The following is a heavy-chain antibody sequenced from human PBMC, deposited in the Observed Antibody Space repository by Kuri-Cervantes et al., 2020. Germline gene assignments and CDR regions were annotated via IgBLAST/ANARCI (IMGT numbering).Heavy chain of an antibody. V-gene: IGHV3-15*01. CDR2: IKSKTDGGTT. CDR1: GFTFSNAW. D-gene: IGHD6-6*01. Sequence: GESLKISCAASGFTFSNAWMSWVRQAPGKGLEWVGRIKSKTDGGTTDYAAPVKGRFTISRDDSKDTLYLQMNSLKTEDTAVYYCARIKSSSTQYYYYYYMDVWGKGTTVTVSS. CDR3: ARIKSSSTQYYYYYYMDV. J-gene: IGHJ6*03.